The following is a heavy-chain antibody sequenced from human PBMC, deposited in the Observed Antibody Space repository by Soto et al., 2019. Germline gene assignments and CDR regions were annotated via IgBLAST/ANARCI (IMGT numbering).Heavy chain of an antibody. D-gene: IGHD3-10*01. J-gene: IGHJ4*02. V-gene: IGHV1-8*01. Sequence: QVQLVQPGAELKKPGASVKVSCKASGYTFSNYDMNWVRQASGQGPEWIGWVNPNNGDTGYAQKFQGRVTLATDISTTTAYMELTSLRSDDTAIYYCAKVSRKGSAIDFDYWGQGTLITVSS. CDR3: AKVSRKGSAIDFDY. CDR2: VNPNNGDT. CDR1: GYTFSNYD.